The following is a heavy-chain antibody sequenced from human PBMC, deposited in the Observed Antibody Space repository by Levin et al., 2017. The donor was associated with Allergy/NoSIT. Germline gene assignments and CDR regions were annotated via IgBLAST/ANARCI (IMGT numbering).Heavy chain of an antibody. CDR1: GGTFSSYA. V-gene: IGHV1-69*01. Sequence: PGGSLRLSCKASGGTFSSYAISWVRQAPGQGLEWMGGIIPIFGTANYAQKFQGRVTITADESTSTAYMELSSLRSEDTAVYYCASPSTYYDILTGYGAGLDYWGQGTLVTVSS. CDR3: ASPSTYYDILTGYGAGLDY. CDR2: IIPIFGTA. J-gene: IGHJ4*02. D-gene: IGHD3-9*01.